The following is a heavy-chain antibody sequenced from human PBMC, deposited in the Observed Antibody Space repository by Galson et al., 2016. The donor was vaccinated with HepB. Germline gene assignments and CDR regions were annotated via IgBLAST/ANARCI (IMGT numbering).Heavy chain of an antibody. CDR3: ARRHEYCPPVGCSVDY. CDR2: DSMDGRRK. V-gene: IGHV3-30*03. J-gene: IGHJ4*02. D-gene: IGHD2/OR15-2a*01. Sequence: SLRLSCAASGFTFSGYGMHWVRQAPGKGLEWVAADSMDGRRKFYADSVKGRFTISRDNSNNMLFLQMSSLTEDDTAVYYCARRHEYCPPVGCSVDYWGQGTLVTVPS. CDR1: GFTFSGYG.